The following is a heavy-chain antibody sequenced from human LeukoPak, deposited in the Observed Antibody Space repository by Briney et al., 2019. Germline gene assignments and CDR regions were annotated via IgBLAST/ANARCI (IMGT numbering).Heavy chain of an antibody. D-gene: IGHD3-10*01. CDR2: IYTRGTT. V-gene: IGHV4-61*02. J-gene: IGHJ4*02. CDR3: ARDAWFGAGRTFDY. Sequence: SETLSLTCTVSGDSISSGSYYWSWIRQPAGKGLEWIGRIYTRGTTSYNPSLKSRVTISVDTSKNQFSLRLSSVTAADTAVYYCARDAWFGAGRTFDYWGQGTLVTVSS. CDR1: GDSISSGSYY.